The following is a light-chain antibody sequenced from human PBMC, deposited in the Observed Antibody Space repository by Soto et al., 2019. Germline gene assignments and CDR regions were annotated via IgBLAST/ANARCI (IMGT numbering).Light chain of an antibody. V-gene: IGLV7-46*01. CDR3: LLSFSGVEV. Sequence: QAVVTQEPSLTVSPGGKVPPTVASATEAVTSGHYPYGFQQRPGQAPRTLISDTSNRHSWTPARFSGSLLGGKAALTLSGAQPEDEADYYCLLSFSGVEVFGGGTQLTVL. J-gene: IGLJ2*01. CDR1: TEAVTSGHY. CDR2: DTS.